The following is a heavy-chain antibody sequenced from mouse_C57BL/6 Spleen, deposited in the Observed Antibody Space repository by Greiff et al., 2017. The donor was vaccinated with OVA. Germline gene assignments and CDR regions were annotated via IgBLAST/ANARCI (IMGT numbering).Heavy chain of an antibody. Sequence: VQLQQSGAELVKPGASVKISCKASGYAFSRYWMNWVKQRPGKGLEWIGQIYPGDGDTNYNGKFKGTATLTADNSSSTAYRQLSSLTSEDSAVYFCARGEIYYYGSSYVHFDYWGQGTTLTVSS. V-gene: IGHV1-80*01. CDR3: ARGEIYYYGSSYVHFDY. J-gene: IGHJ2*01. D-gene: IGHD1-1*01. CDR2: IYPGDGDT. CDR1: GYAFSRYW.